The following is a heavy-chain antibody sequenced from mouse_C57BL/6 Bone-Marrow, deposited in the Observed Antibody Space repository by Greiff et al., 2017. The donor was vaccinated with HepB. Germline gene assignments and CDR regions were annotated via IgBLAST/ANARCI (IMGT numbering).Heavy chain of an antibody. V-gene: IGHV2-2*01. J-gene: IGHJ4*01. CDR1: GFSLTSYG. D-gene: IGHD1-1*01. CDR2: IWRGGST. Sequence: VQLQESGPGLVQPSQSLSITCTASGFSLTSYGVHWVRQSPGKGLEWLGVIWRGGSTDYNAAFISRLSISKDNSKSQVFFKMNSLQADDTTIYYCARRGLFITSVVATDYYAMDYWGQGTSVTVAS. CDR3: ARRGLFITSVVATDYYAMDY.